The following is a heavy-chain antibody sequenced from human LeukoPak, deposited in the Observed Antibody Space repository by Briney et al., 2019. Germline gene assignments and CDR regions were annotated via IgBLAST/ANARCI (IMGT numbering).Heavy chain of an antibody. V-gene: IGHV3-11*04. Sequence: GGSLRLSCAASGFTFSDYYMSWIRQAPGKGLEWVSYISSSGSFIYYADSVKGRFTISRDNAKNSLYLQMNSLRAEDTAVYYCARLVGAMIVVDRNAFDIWGQGTMVTVSS. CDR1: GFTFSDYY. D-gene: IGHD3-22*01. J-gene: IGHJ3*02. CDR2: ISSSGSFI. CDR3: ARLVGAMIVVDRNAFDI.